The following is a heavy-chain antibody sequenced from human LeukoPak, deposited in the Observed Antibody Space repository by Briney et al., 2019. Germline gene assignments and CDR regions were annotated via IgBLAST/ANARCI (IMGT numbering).Heavy chain of an antibody. D-gene: IGHD1-26*01. CDR2: MNPNSGNT. CDR3: ARAGSYTIVAAFDI. Sequence: ASVKVSCKASGYTLTSYDINWVRQATGQGLEWMGWMNPNSGNTGYAQKFQGRVTITRNTSISTAYMELSSLGSEDTAVYYCARAGSYTIVAAFDIWGQGTMVTVSS. V-gene: IGHV1-8*01. J-gene: IGHJ3*02. CDR1: GYTLTSYD.